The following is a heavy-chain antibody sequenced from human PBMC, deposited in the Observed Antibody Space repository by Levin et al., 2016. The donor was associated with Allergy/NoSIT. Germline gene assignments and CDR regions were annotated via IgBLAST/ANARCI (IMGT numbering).Heavy chain of an antibody. J-gene: IGHJ4*01. Sequence: ASVKVSCKASGYTFTNYYMHWVRQAPGQGLEWMGWINPDSGATNYAQKFKGRVTMTRDMSTSTAYMELTKLTFDDTAVYYCARIYYDKLIGLAYFDSWGQGTPVTVSS. D-gene: IGHD3-9*01. CDR2: INPDSGAT. CDR1: GYTFTNYY. CDR3: ARIYYDKLIGLAYFDS. V-gene: IGHV1-2*02.